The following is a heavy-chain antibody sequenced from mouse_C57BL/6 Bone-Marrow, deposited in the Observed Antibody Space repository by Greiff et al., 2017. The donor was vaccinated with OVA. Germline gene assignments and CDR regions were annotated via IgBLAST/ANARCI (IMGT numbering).Heavy chain of an antibody. CDR2: IYPRSGNT. CDR3: ARRGRDSSGYVGYAMDY. V-gene: IGHV1-81*01. D-gene: IGHD3-2*02. Sequence: QVQLQQSGAELARPGASVKLSCKASGYTFTSYGISWVKQRTGQGLEWIGEIYPRSGNTYYNEKFKGKATLTADKSSSTAYMELRSLTSEDSAVYFCARRGRDSSGYVGYAMDYWGQGTSVTVSA. J-gene: IGHJ4*01. CDR1: GYTFTSYG.